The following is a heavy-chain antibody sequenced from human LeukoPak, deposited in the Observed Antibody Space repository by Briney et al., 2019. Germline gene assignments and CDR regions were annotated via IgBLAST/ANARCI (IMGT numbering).Heavy chain of an antibody. J-gene: IGHJ5*02. CDR3: ARFSPSIAARKDWFDP. CDR1: GGSISSGGYY. Sequence: SETLSLTYTVSGGSISSGGYYWSWIRQHPGKGLEWIGYIYYSGSTYYNPSLKSRVTISVDTSKNQFSLKLSSVTAADTAVYYCARFSPSIAARKDWFDPWGQGTLVTVSS. D-gene: IGHD6-6*01. CDR2: IYYSGST. V-gene: IGHV4-31*03.